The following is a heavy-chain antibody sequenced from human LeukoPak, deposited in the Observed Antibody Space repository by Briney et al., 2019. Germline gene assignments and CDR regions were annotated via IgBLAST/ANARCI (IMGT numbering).Heavy chain of an antibody. CDR1: GGSVSSASYY. CDR2: IYYSGST. V-gene: IGHV4-61*01. J-gene: IGHJ4*02. Sequence: SETLSLTCTVSGGSVSSASYYWSWIRQPPGTGLEWIGYIYYSGSTTYNPSLKSRVTISVDTSKNQFSLKLTSVTAADTAVYYCARVPQFNGLFDYWGQGTLVTVSS. D-gene: IGHD2-8*01. CDR3: ARVPQFNGLFDY.